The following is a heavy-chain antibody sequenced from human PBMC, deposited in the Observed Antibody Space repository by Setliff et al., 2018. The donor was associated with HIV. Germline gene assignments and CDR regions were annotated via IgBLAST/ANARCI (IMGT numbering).Heavy chain of an antibody. CDR3: MRGRSITIFGVAYFDF. CDR2: IIPHFDAP. V-gene: IGHV1-69*13. J-gene: IGHJ4*02. D-gene: IGHD3-3*01. CDR1: GGTFTSSA. Sequence: SVKVSCKASGGTFTSSAISWVRQARGQGLEWMGAIIPHFDAPQYAQKFQGRVTITADQSTSTAYMELSGLTSEDTAVYYCMRGRSITIFGVAYFDFWGQGTQVTVSS.